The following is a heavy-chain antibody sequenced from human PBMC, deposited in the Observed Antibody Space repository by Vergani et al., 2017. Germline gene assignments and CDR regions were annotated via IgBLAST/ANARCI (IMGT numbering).Heavy chain of an antibody. V-gene: IGHV3-30*02. CDR2: IRYDGSNP. J-gene: IGHJ6*02. CDR1: GYTFGHFD. Sequence: QEQLLQSGGGVVQPGGSLRLSCIGSGYTFGHFDMHWVRQAPGKVLAWVAFIRYDGSNPQYIDSVKGRFTISRDNSKDTLFLQMNGLRPEDTATYFCSKKGGSLYYYGVDVWGQGTTITVSS. D-gene: IGHD1-26*01. CDR3: SKKGGSLYYYGVDV.